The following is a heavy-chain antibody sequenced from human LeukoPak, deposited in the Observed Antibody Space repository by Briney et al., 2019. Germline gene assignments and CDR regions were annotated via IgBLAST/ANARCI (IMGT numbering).Heavy chain of an antibody. D-gene: IGHD6-13*01. CDR3: AKILSAAGTEY. CDR2: INDGGGDT. V-gene: IGHV3-23*01. J-gene: IGHJ4*02. Sequence: EPSRRLSCAASGFTCNTFATSRVHQTPGKGLECVSIINDGGGDTYYADSVKGRFTISRDNSKNTLYLQMNSLRVEDTAMYYCAKILSAAGTEYWGQGTLVTVSS. CDR1: GFTCNTFA.